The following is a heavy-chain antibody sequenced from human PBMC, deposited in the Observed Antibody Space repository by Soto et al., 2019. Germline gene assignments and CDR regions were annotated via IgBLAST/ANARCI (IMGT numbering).Heavy chain of an antibody. V-gene: IGHV6-1*01. Sequence: QTLSLTCAISGDSVSSNTASWNWIRQSPSRGLEWLGRTYFRSKWYNDYAVSVKSRIIINPDTSNNQFSLQLNSVTPEDTAVYFCAKGDNLGPKTGYAFDPWGQGIMVTVSS. D-gene: IGHD5-12*01. J-gene: IGHJ5*02. CDR1: GDSVSSNTAS. CDR2: TYFRSKWYN. CDR3: AKGDNLGPKTGYAFDP.